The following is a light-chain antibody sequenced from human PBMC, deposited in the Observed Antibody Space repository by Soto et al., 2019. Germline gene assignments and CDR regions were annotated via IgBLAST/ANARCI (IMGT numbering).Light chain of an antibody. Sequence: DIQMTQSPSTLSASVGDRVTITCRASQSISSWLAWYQQKPGKAPKLLIYDASSLESGVPSRFSGSGSGTEFTLTISSLQTDDFATYYCQQYNSFTWTFGQGTKVEIK. CDR1: QSISSW. J-gene: IGKJ1*01. V-gene: IGKV1-5*01. CDR2: DAS. CDR3: QQYNSFTWT.